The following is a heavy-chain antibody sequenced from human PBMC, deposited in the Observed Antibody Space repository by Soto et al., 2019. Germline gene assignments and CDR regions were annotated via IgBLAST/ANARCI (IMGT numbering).Heavy chain of an antibody. D-gene: IGHD3-9*01. CDR3: ARGRNYDILTGYPYNWFVP. CDR2: IYHSGST. Sequence: QLQLQESGSGLVKPSQTLSLTCAVSGGSISSGGYSWSWIRQPPGKGLEWIGYIYHSGSTYYNPSLKSRVTISVDRSKNQFSLKLSSVTAADTAVYYCARGRNYDILTGYPYNWFVPWGQGTLVTVSS. CDR1: GGSISSGGYS. J-gene: IGHJ5*02. V-gene: IGHV4-30-2*01.